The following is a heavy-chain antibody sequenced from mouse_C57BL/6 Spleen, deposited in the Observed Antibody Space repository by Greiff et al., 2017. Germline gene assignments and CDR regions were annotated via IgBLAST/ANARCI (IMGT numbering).Heavy chain of an antibody. D-gene: IGHD1-1*01. V-gene: IGHV1-55*01. CDR3: ARDDGSSFHWYFEG. J-gene: IGHJ1*03. CDR2: IYPGSGST. Sequence: QVQLQQPGAELVKPGASVKMSCKASGYTFTSYWITWVKQRPGQGLEWIGDIYPGSGSTNYNEKFKSKATLTVDTSSSTAYMQLSSLTSEDSAVYYCARDDGSSFHWYFEGWGTGTTVTVSS. CDR1: GYTFTSYW.